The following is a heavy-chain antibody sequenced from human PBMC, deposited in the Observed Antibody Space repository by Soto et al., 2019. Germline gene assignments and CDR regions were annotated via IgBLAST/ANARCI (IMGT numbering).Heavy chain of an antibody. J-gene: IGHJ4*02. CDR1: GYSFTSYW. CDR2: IDPSDSST. Sequence: PGESLKISCQGFGYSFTSYWVTWVRQMPGRGLEWVARIDPSDSSTSYSPSFRGHVTISADRSISTAYLQWSSLQASDTAIYYCARGVKMATPHRYYFDYWGQGALVTVSS. D-gene: IGHD5-12*01. CDR3: ARGVKMATPHRYYFDY. V-gene: IGHV5-10-1*01.